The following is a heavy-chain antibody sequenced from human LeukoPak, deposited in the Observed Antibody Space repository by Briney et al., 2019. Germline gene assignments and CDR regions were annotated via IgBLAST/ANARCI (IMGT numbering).Heavy chain of an antibody. CDR1: GFTFSTYN. CDR3: ASKTWDRGMDV. Sequence: PGGSLRVSCAASGFTFSTYNMNWVRQAPGKGLEWVSSISSSSTCIYYADSVKGRFTISRDNAKNSLYLQMNSLGVEDTAVYYCASKTWDRGMDVWGQGTTVTVSS. D-gene: IGHD1-26*01. CDR2: ISSSSTCI. J-gene: IGHJ6*02. V-gene: IGHV3-21*01.